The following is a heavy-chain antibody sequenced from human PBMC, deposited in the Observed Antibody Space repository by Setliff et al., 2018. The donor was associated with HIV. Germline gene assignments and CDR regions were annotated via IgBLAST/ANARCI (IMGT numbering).Heavy chain of an antibody. CDR3: ARRGSSGDPWSGSHYLYYFDC. J-gene: IGHJ4*02. D-gene: IGHD3-3*01. CDR1: GGSINRGTYY. Sequence: PSETLSLTCSVSGGSINRGTYYWTWIRQSAGKGREWIGHTYITGDTDYNPSLKSRVTISVDTSKNQFSLKLSSVSAADTAVYYCARRGSSGDPWSGSHYLYYFDCWGQGTLVTVSS. CDR2: TYITGDT. V-gene: IGHV4-61*09.